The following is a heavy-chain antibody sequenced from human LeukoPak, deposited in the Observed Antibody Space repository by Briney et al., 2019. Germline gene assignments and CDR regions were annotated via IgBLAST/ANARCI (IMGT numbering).Heavy chain of an antibody. D-gene: IGHD3-22*01. V-gene: IGHV1-46*01. CDR1: GYTFTSYY. Sequence: ASVKVSCRASGYTFTSYYMHWVRQAPGQGLEWMGIINPSGDSTRYAQKFQGRVTMTRDTSTSKVYMELSSLRSEDTAVYYCARDGNYYDSSGYYYFDYWGQGTLVTVSS. CDR3: ARDGNYYDSSGYYYFDY. J-gene: IGHJ4*02. CDR2: INPSGDST.